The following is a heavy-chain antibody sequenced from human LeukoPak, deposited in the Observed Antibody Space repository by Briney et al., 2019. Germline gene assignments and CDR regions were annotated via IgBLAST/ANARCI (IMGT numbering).Heavy chain of an antibody. CDR2: IRYDGSNK. CDR1: GFTFSSYG. J-gene: IGHJ6*03. D-gene: IGHD3-16*01. V-gene: IGHV3-30*02. Sequence: GGSLRLSCAASGFTFSSYGIHWVSQAPGKGLEWVAFIRYDGSNKYHADSVKGRFTISRDNSKNTVYLQMNSLRAEDTAVYFCAKEYVYVYNCFYSMDVWGKGTTVTISS. CDR3: AKEYVYVYNCFYSMDV.